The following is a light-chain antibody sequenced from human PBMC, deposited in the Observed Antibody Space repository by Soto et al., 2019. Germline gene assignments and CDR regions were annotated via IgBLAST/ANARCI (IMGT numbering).Light chain of an antibody. CDR3: LQDYNYPYT. Sequence: GDRVTITCRASQDIRNDLGWYQQKPGKAPKLLIYGTSNLPSGVPSRFSGSGSGTDFTLTISSLQPEDFATYYCLQDYNYPYTFGQGTKLEIK. CDR2: GTS. J-gene: IGKJ2*01. CDR1: QDIRND. V-gene: IGKV1-6*01.